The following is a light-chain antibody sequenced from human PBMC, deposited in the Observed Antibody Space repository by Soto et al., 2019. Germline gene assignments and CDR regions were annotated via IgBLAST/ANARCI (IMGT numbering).Light chain of an antibody. V-gene: IGLV2-14*01. Sequence: SALTPPASVSGSPGQSLTISCTGTSSDVGGYNYVSWYQQHPGKAPKLMIYDVSNRPSGVSNRFSGSKSGNTASLTISGLQAEDEADYYCSSYTSSSTLPVFGGGTKVTVL. CDR2: DVS. CDR3: SSYTSSSTLPV. CDR1: SSDVGGYNY. J-gene: IGLJ2*01.